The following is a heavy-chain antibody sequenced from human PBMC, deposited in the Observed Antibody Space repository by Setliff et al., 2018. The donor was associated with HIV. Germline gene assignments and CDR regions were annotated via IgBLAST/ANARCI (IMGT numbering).Heavy chain of an antibody. Sequence: TLSLTCAVYGGSFSGYYWNWIRQPPGKGLEWIGEIIHSGGTNYNPSLKSRVTISVGTSKNQFSLKLSSVTAADTAVYYCARRSGYAEDYWGQGTLVTVSS. J-gene: IGHJ4*02. CDR2: IIHSGGT. D-gene: IGHD5-12*01. CDR3: ARRSGYAEDY. V-gene: IGHV4-34*12. CDR1: GGSFSGYY.